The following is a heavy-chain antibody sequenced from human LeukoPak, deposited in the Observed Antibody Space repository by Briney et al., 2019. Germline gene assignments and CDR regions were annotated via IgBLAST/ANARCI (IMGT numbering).Heavy chain of an antibody. CDR3: ARLDGSLGFRNRYYYYYMDV. D-gene: IGHD3-16*01. CDR1: GDSISTSSSY. CDR2: IYYSGST. J-gene: IGHJ6*03. V-gene: IGHV4-39*07. Sequence: TSETLSLTCSVSGDSISTSSSYWGWIRQPPGKGLEWIGSIYYSGSTNYNPSLKSRVTISVDTSKNQFSLKLSSVTAADTAVYYCARLDGSLGFRNRYYYYYMDVWGKGTTVTVSS.